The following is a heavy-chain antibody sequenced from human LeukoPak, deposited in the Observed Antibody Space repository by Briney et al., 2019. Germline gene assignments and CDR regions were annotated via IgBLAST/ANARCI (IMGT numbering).Heavy chain of an antibody. V-gene: IGHV4-59*08. J-gene: IGHJ5*02. CDR2: IYYSGST. CDR1: GGSISSYY. CDR3: ARHISSGWYRGWFDP. D-gene: IGHD6-19*01. Sequence: SETLSLTCTVSGGSISSYYWSWIRQPPGKGLEWIGYIYYSGSTNYNPSLKSRVTISVDTSKNQFSLKLSSVTAADTAVYYCARHISSGWYRGWFDPWGQGTLVTVSS.